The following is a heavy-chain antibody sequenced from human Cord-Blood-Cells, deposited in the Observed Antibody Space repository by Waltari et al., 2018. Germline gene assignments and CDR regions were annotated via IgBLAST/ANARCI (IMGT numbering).Heavy chain of an antibody. V-gene: IGHV2-26*01. CDR1: GFSLSNARMG. D-gene: IGHD7-27*01. CDR2: IFSNDEK. Sequence: QVTLKESGPVLVKPTETLTLTCTVSGFSLSNARMGVSWIRQPPGKALEWLAHIFSNDEKSYSTSLKGRLTISKDTSKSQVVLTMTNMDPVDTATYYCARIRAGDVRYWYFDLWGRGTLVTVSS. CDR3: ARIRAGDVRYWYFDL. J-gene: IGHJ2*01.